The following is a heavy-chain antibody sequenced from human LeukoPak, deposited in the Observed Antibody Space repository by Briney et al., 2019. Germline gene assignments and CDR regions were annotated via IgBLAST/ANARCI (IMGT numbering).Heavy chain of an antibody. D-gene: IGHD1-1*01. CDR3: ARNQRYAGTTVY. CDR2: ISSSSSYI. Sequence: NSGGSLRLSCAASGFTFSSYSMNWVRQAPGKGLEWVSSISSSSSYIYYADSVKGRFTISRDNAKNSLYLQMNSLRAEDTAEYYCARNQRYAGTTVYWGQGTLVTVSS. CDR1: GFTFSSYS. J-gene: IGHJ4*02. V-gene: IGHV3-21*01.